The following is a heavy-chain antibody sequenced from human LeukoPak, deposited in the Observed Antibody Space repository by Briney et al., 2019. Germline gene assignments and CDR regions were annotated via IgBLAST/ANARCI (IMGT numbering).Heavy chain of an antibody. CDR2: IRYDGSSG. D-gene: IGHD6-13*01. CDR1: GFTFSNYG. J-gene: IGHJ4*02. Sequence: TGGSLRLSCAVYGFTFSNYGMHWVRQAPGKGLEWMTFIRYDGSSGYYADSVKGRFAISRDNAKNSLYLQMNSLRAEDTAVYYCAREIPQYSSSWAVRGYFDYWGQGTLVTVSS. V-gene: IGHV3-30*02. CDR3: AREIPQYSSSWAVRGYFDY.